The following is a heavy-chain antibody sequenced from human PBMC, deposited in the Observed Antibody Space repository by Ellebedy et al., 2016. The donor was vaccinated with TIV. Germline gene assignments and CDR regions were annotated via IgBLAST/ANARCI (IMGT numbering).Heavy chain of an antibody. V-gene: IGHV3-30*18. CDR2: ISSDGSSK. CDR1: AFTFNTYG. D-gene: IGHD4-17*01. Sequence: PGGSLRLSCAASAFTFNTYGMHWVRQAPGKGLEWVALISSDGSSKSYADSVKGRFTISRDNSKNTLYLQMNSLRSEDTAVYYCAKVGGTTVTTHLPGHDGFDLWGPGTMVTVS. J-gene: IGHJ3*01. CDR3: AKVGGTTVTTHLPGHDGFDL.